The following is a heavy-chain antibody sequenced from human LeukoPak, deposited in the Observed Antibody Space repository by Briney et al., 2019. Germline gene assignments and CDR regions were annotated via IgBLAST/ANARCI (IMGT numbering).Heavy chain of an antibody. CDR1: GYTLTELS. CDR2: FDPEDGET. CDR3: ATVGFSSFDY. J-gene: IGHJ4*02. Sequence: ASVKVSCKVSGYTLTELSMHWVRQAPGKGLEWMGGFDPEDGETIYAQKFQGRVTTTEDTSTDTAYMELSSLRSEDTAVYYCATVGFSSFDYWGQGTLVTVSS. V-gene: IGHV1-24*01. D-gene: IGHD2/OR15-2a*01.